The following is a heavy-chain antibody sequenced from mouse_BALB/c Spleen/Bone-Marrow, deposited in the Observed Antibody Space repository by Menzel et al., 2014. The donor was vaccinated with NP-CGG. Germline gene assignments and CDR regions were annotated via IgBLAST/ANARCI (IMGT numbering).Heavy chain of an antibody. CDR1: GFNIKDTY. Sequence: VQLQQSGAELVKPGASVKLTCTGSGFNIKDTYMHWVKQRPEQGLEWIGRIDAANGNSKYDPKFQGKATITADTSSNTGYLQLSSLTSEDTAVYYCARYVYWGQGTSVTVSS. CDR3: ARYVY. CDR2: IDAANGNS. V-gene: IGHV14-3*02. J-gene: IGHJ4*01.